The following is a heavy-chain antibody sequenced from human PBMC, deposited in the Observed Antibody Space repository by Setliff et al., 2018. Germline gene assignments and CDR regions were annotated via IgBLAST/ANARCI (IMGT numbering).Heavy chain of an antibody. CDR1: GYTFTGYY. V-gene: IGHV1-8*02. J-gene: IGHJ4*02. D-gene: IGHD3-9*01. Sequence: ASVKVSCKASGYTFTGYYMHWVRQAPGQGLEWMGWMNPNSGNTGYAQKFQGRVTMTRNTSISTAYMELSSLRSEDTAVYYCARTFRPSSLLYYDILTGYLTGEPLDYWGQGTLVTVSS. CDR2: MNPNSGNT. CDR3: ARTFRPSSLLYYDILTGYLTGEPLDY.